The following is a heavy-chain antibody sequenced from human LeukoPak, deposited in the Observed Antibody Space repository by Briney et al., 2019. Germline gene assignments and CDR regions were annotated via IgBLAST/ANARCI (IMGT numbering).Heavy chain of an antibody. CDR3: ARHSRNCSGGYCYLYY. V-gene: IGHV4-39*01. CDR2: IYSGGTT. CDR1: GGSISSDSYY. J-gene: IGHJ4*02. Sequence: SETLSLTCAVSGGSISSDSYYWGWIRQPPGKGLEWIGSIYSGGTTYYNPSLKSRVTISVDTSKNQFSLKLTSVTAADAAAYHCARHSRNCSGGYCYLYYWGQGTLVTVSS. D-gene: IGHD2-15*01.